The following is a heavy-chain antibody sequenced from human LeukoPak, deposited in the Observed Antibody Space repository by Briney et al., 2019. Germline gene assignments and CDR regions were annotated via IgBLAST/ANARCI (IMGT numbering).Heavy chain of an antibody. V-gene: IGHV3-7*03. CDR2: IKHDESEK. J-gene: IGHJ6*02. CDR3: VRSMDV. CDR1: GFTFSTYW. Sequence: GESLRLSCTASGFTFSTYWMTWVRQAPGKGLEWVANIKHDESEKYYVDSVKGRFTISRDNAKNSVFLQMNNLRAEDTALYYCVRSMDVWGQGTTVTVSS.